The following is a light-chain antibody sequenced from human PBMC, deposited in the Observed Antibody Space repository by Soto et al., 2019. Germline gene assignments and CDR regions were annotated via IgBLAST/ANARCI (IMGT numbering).Light chain of an antibody. CDR3: ASHAGRKNII. CDR2: GNT. Sequence: QSVLTQPPSVSGAPGQRVTISCTGSSSNIGAGYGVHWYQQLPGAAPKLLIYGNTNRPSGVPDRISGSQSGTSASLAITGLQAEDEADYYCASHAGRKNIIFGGGTKLTVL. CDR1: SSNIGAGYG. J-gene: IGLJ2*01. V-gene: IGLV1-40*01.